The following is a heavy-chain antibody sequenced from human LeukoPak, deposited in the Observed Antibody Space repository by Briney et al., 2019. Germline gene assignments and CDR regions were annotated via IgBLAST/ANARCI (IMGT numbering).Heavy chain of an antibody. CDR3: ARIEHSSGWYNFDY. Sequence: PSETLSLTCTVSGGSISSSSYYWGRIRQPPGKGLEWVVSIYYSGSTYYNPSLKSRVTISVDTSKNQFSLKLSSVTAADTAVYYCARIEHSSGWYNFDYWGQGTLVTVSS. CDR1: GGSISSSSYY. CDR2: IYYSGST. D-gene: IGHD6-19*01. J-gene: IGHJ4*02. V-gene: IGHV4-39*01.